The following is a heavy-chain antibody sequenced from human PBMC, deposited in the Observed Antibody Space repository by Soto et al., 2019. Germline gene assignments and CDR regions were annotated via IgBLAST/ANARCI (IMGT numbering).Heavy chain of an antibody. CDR1: GGYISSYH. Sequence: PSETLSLTCSVSGGYISSYHWSWIRQPPGKGLEWIGYIYYSGSTNXNPSLNSRVTISVDTSKNQFSLKLSSVTAADTAVYYCARGALTTYFDYWGQGTLVTVSS. CDR2: IYYSGST. CDR3: ARGALTTYFDY. J-gene: IGHJ4*02. D-gene: IGHD3-16*01. V-gene: IGHV4-59*01.